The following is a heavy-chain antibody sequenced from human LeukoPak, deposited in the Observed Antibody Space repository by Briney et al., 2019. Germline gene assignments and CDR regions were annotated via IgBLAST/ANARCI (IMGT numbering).Heavy chain of an antibody. J-gene: IGHJ4*02. Sequence: SGTLSLTCAVSGVSISSSEWWIWVRQPPGQGLEWIGEIHRDGRTRYNPSLKSRVTMSMDYSKNQFSLSVTSETAADTAIYYCGKTDIYFNPIDYWGPGSLVTVSS. CDR3: GKTDIYFNPIDY. V-gene: IGHV4-4*02. CDR1: GVSISSSEW. D-gene: IGHD3-9*01. CDR2: IHRDGRT.